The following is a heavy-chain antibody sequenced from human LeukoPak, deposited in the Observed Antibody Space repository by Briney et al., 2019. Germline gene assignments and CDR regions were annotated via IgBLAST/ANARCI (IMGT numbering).Heavy chain of an antibody. V-gene: IGHV5-51*01. CDR2: IYPGDSDT. CDR1: GYSFTSYW. D-gene: IGHD3-16*02. J-gene: IGHJ5*02. Sequence: GESLKISCKGSGYSFTSYWIGWVRQMPGKGLEWMGIIYPGDSDTRYSPSFQGQVTISADKSISTAYLQWSSLKASDTAMYYCARHGEDDYVWGSYRYNWFDPWGQGTPVTVSS. CDR3: ARHGEDDYVWGSYRYNWFDP.